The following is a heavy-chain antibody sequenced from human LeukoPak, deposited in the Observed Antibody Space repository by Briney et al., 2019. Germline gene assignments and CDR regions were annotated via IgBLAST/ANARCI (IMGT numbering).Heavy chain of an antibody. CDR2: ISGSGGST. CDR3: AKVPPRYCSSTSCSP. V-gene: IGHV3-23*01. J-gene: IGHJ5*02. D-gene: IGHD2-2*01. CDR1: GFTFSSYA. Sequence: PGGSLRLSCAASGFTFSSYAMSWVRQAPGKGLEWVSAISGSGGSTYYADSVKGRFTISRDNSKNTLYLQMNSLRAEDTAVCYCAKVPPRYCSSTSCSPWGQGTLVTVSS.